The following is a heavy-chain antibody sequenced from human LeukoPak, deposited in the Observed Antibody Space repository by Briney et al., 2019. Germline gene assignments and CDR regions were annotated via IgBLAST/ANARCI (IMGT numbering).Heavy chain of an antibody. CDR2: INPNSGGT. CDR1: GYTFTGYY. J-gene: IGHJ6*03. Sequence: GASVKVSCKASGYTFTGYYMHWVRQAPGQGLEWMGWINPNSGGTNYAQKFQGRVTMTRDTSISTAYMELSRLRSDDTAVYYCARDRTIAAAGHYYYYYYMDVWGKGTTVTVSS. CDR3: ARDRTIAAAGHYYYYYYMDV. D-gene: IGHD6-13*01. V-gene: IGHV1-2*02.